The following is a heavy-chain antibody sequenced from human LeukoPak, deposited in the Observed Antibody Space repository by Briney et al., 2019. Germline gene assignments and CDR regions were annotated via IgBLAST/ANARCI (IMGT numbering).Heavy chain of an antibody. V-gene: IGHV1-24*01. J-gene: IGHJ4*02. CDR1: GYTLTELS. CDR3: ATPRRDDYVWGSYRYSFDY. Sequence: ASVKVSCKVSGYTLTELSMHWVRQAPGKGLEWMGGFDPEDGETIYAQKFQGRVTMTEDTSTDTAYMELSSLRSEDTAVYYCATPRRDDYVWGSYRYSFDYWGQGTPVTVSS. D-gene: IGHD3-16*02. CDR2: FDPEDGET.